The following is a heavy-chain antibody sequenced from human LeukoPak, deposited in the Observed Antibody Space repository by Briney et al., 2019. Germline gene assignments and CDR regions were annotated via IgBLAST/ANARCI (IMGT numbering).Heavy chain of an antibody. J-gene: IGHJ4*02. CDR1: GFIFSSSA. CDR3: AKRIGDY. D-gene: IGHD3-10*01. Sequence: GGSLRLSCAVSGFIFSSSAMSWVRQAPGKGLEWVSGIDGDGGNTWNADSVKGRFTISRDNSKNTLYLQMNSLRAEDTAVYYCAKRIGDYWGQGTLVTVSS. V-gene: IGHV3-23*01. CDR2: IDGDGGNT.